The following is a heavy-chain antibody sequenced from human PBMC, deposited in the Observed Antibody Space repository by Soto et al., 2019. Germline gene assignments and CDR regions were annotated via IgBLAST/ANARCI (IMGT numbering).Heavy chain of an antibody. Sequence: QVQLVQSGAEVKKPGASVKVSCKASGYTFTGYYMHWVRQAPGQGLEWMGWINPNSGGTNYAQKFQGWVTMTRDTSISTAYMELSRLRSDDTAVYYCARGDLTVAGTPVIDYWGQGTLVTVSS. CDR3: ARGDLTVAGTPVIDY. CDR1: GYTFTGYY. J-gene: IGHJ4*02. V-gene: IGHV1-2*04. CDR2: INPNSGGT. D-gene: IGHD6-19*01.